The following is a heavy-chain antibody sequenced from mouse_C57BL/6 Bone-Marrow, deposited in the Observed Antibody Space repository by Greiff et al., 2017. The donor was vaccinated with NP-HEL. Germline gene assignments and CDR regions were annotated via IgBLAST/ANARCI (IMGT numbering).Heavy chain of an antibody. CDR3: ARKGALLSYAMDY. CDR2: INPSNGGT. D-gene: IGHD2-1*01. CDR1: GYTFTSYW. V-gene: IGHV1-53*01. Sequence: VQLQQPGTELVKPGASVKLSCKASGYTFTSYWMHWVKQRPGQGLEWIGNINPSNGGTNYNEKFKSKATLTVDKSSSTAYMQLSSLTSEDSAVYYCARKGALLSYAMDYWGQGTSVTVSS. J-gene: IGHJ4*01.